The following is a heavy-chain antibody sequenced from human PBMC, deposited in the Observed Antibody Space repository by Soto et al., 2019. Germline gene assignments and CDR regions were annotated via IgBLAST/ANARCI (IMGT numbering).Heavy chain of an antibody. CDR1: GGSISNDNYL. CDR2: IHYSGSA. J-gene: IGHJ3*02. CDR3: ARDIIAPVVADAFDI. V-gene: IGHV4-31*02. D-gene: IGHD2-15*01. Sequence: QVQLQESGPGLVKPSQTMSLTCSVSGGSISNDNYLWSWIRQHPGKGLEWIGYIHYSGSAYYNPSLKSRATISIDTSENDFSLNLRSVTAADTAVYYCARDIIAPVVADAFDISGQGTLVTVSS.